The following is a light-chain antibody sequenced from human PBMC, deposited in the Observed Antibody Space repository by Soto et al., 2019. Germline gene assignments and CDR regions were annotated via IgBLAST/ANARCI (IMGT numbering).Light chain of an antibody. CDR1: SGSIASNY. Sequence: LTQPHSVSESPGKTVTISCTRSSGSIASNYVQWYQQFPGTAPKLLIFGNSNRPSGVPDRFSGSRSGTSASLAITGLQTEDEADYYCQSYDSSLSAYVFGSGTKLTVL. V-gene: IGLV1-40*01. CDR2: GNS. J-gene: IGLJ1*01. CDR3: QSYDSSLSAYV.